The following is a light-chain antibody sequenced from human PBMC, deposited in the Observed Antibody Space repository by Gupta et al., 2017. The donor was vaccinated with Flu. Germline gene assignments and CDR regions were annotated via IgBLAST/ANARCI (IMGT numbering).Light chain of an antibody. CDR1: SSDIGGYNH. V-gene: IGLV2-14*01. CDR3: TSYTSSGTLYV. J-gene: IGLJ1*01. Sequence: QSALTQPASVSGSPGQSITISCTGTSSDIGGYNHVSWYQQHPGKAPKLMIYEVTNRPSGVSNRFSGAKSGDTASLTISGLQAEDEADYFCTSYTSSGTLYVFGTGTKVTVL. CDR2: EVT.